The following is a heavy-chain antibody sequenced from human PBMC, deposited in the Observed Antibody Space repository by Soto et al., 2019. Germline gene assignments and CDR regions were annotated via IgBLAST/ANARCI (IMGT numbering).Heavy chain of an antibody. Sequence: PGGSLRLSCAASGFTFSSYAMSWVRQAPGKGLEYVSAISSNGGSTYYADSVKGRFTISRDNSKNTLYLQMSSLRAEDTAVYYCVRGRLRFLEWSTSSYPGYWGQGTLVTVSS. CDR1: GFTFSSYA. CDR2: ISSNGGST. J-gene: IGHJ4*02. V-gene: IGHV3-64D*08. CDR3: VRGRLRFLEWSTSSYPGY. D-gene: IGHD3-3*01.